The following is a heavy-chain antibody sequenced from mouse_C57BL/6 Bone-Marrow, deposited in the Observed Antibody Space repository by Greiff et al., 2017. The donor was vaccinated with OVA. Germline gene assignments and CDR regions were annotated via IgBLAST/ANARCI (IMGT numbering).Heavy chain of an antibody. J-gene: IGHJ4*01. D-gene: IGHD2-3*01. CDR1: GYTFTSYW. CDR2: IDPTDSYT. CDR3: ARGPLYDYDAMDY. V-gene: IGHV1-69*01. Sequence: VQLQQSGAELVMPGASVKLSCKASGYTFTSYWMNWVKQRPGQGLEWIGEIDPTDSYTNYNQKFKGKSTLTVDKSSSTAYMQRSSLTSEDSAVYYCARGPLYDYDAMDYWGQGTSVTVSS.